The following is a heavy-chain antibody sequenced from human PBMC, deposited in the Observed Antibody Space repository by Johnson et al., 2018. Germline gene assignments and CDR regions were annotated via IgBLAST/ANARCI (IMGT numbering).Heavy chain of an antibody. CDR1: GFTFSSYG. D-gene: IGHD6-19*01. CDR2: IKQDGSEK. Sequence: VQLVESGGGVVQPGRSLRLSCAASGFTFSSYGMHWVRQAPGKGLEWVANIKQDGSEKYYVDSVKGRFTISRDNAKNSLYLQMSSLRAEDTAVYYCARHKQWLEYYYHYMDVWGKGTTVTVSS. CDR3: ARHKQWLEYYYHYMDV. J-gene: IGHJ6*03. V-gene: IGHV3-7*01.